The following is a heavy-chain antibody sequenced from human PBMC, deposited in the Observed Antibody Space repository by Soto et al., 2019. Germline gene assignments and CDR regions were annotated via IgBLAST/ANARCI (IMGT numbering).Heavy chain of an antibody. CDR3: ARARVRGVSPDYDF. D-gene: IGHD2-8*01. Sequence: SETLSLTCSVSGGYVHSYYWSWLRQTPGRGLEWIAYIYYTGSTKYNPSLKSRATISLDTSKNEVYLKMTSVTAADTAVYYCARARVRGVSPDYDFWGQGTQVTVSS. J-gene: IGHJ4*02. CDR1: GGYVHSYY. V-gene: IGHV4-59*02. CDR2: IYYTGST.